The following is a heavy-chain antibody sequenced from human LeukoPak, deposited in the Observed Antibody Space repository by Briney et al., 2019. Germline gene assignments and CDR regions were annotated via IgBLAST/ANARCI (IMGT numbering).Heavy chain of an antibody. CDR3: AKSSGAGFYYYMDV. CDR1: GFTFSSYD. Sequence: GGALRLSCAASGFTFSSYDMTWVRQAPGRGLEWVSSIRPSGDNTYYGDSVKGRFTISRDKSQNTLYLQMNSLRAEDTAVYYCAKSSGAGFYYYMDVWGKGTTVTVSS. V-gene: IGHV3-23*01. CDR2: IRPSGDNT. J-gene: IGHJ6*03. D-gene: IGHD1-26*01.